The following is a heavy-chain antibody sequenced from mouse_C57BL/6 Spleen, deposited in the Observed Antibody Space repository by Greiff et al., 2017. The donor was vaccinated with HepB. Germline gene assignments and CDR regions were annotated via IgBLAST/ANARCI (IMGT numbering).Heavy chain of an antibody. CDR3: ARNYAHYYAMDY. Sequence: QVQLQQPGAELVKPGASVKLSCKASGYTFTSYWMQWVKQRPGQGLEWIGEIDPSDSYTNYNQKFKGKATLTVDTSSSTAYMQLSSLTSEDSAVYYWARNYAHYYAMDYWGQGTSVTVSS. CDR2: IDPSDSYT. D-gene: IGHD2-1*01. V-gene: IGHV1-50*01. J-gene: IGHJ4*01. CDR1: GYTFTSYW.